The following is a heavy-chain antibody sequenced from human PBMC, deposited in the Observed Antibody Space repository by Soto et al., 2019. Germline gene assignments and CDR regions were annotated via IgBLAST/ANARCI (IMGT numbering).Heavy chain of an antibody. V-gene: IGHV1-18*01. J-gene: IGHJ5*02. Sequence: QVQLVQSGAEVKKPGASVKVSCQASGYTFTNYGISWVRQAPGQGLEWMGWISAYNGNTNYVQKLQGRVIMTTDTSTSTAYLELRSLTSDDTAVYYCARTPLGYLGFDWFDPWGQGTLVTVSS. CDR3: ARTPLGYLGFDWFDP. CDR1: GYTFTNYG. D-gene: IGHD3-16*01. CDR2: ISAYNGNT.